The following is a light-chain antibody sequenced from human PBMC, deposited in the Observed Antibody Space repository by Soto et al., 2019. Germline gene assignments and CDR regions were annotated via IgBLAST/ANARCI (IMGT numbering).Light chain of an antibody. CDR3: QQYGSSRWT. V-gene: IGKV3-20*01. CDR2: GAS. CDR1: QSVSSNY. Sequence: EIVFTQSPGTLSLPPGERATLSCRASQSVSSNYLAWYQQNPGQAPRLLIHGASSRATGIPDRFSGSGSGTDFTLTISRLEPEDFAVYYCQQYGSSRWTFGQGTKVDI. J-gene: IGKJ1*01.